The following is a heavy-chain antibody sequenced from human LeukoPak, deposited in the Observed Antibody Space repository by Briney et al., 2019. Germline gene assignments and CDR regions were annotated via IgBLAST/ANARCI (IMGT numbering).Heavy chain of an antibody. CDR2: IITIFHTP. CDR1: GGTFSSYA. J-gene: IGHJ4*02. D-gene: IGHD3-10*01. V-gene: IGHV1-69*06. CDR3: ARVRGVGSDSFDY. Sequence: SVKVSCKASGGTFSSYAFSWVRQAPGQGLEWMGVIITIFHTPYYAPKFQGRVTVTADKSTSTVYMEVSSLRSKDTAVYYCARVRGVGSDSFDYWGQGTLVTVSS.